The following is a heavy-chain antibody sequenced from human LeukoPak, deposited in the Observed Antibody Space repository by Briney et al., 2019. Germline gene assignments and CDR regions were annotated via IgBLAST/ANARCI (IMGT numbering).Heavy chain of an antibody. Sequence: SVKVSCEASGGTFSSYAISWVRQAPGQGLEWMGGIIPIFGTANYAQKFQGRVTITADKSTSTAYMELSSLRSEDTAVYYCARSHYYDSSDNDYWGQGTLVTVSS. CDR3: ARSHYYDSSDNDY. CDR2: IIPIFGTA. CDR1: GGTFSSYA. V-gene: IGHV1-69*06. J-gene: IGHJ4*02. D-gene: IGHD3-22*01.